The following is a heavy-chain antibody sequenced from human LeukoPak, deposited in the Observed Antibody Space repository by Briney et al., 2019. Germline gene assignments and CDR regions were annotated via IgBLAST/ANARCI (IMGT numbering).Heavy chain of an antibody. J-gene: IGHJ5*01. V-gene: IGHV4-59*01. CDR3: ARNHGGWHDS. D-gene: IGHD6-19*01. CDR2: VSYSGTT. Sequence: PSETLSLTCTVSGGSITNFYWTWIRQSPGKGLEWIGYVSYSGTTKYSPSLKSRVTISLDTSKNQFSLKLNSVTAADTAVYYCARNHGGWHDSWGQGTLVTVSS. CDR1: GGSITNFY.